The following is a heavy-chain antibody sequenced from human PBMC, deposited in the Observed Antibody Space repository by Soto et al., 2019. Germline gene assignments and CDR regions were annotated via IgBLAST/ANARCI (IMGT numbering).Heavy chain of an antibody. CDR3: ARHTANYDILTGTIDY. Sequence: QVQLQESGPGLVKPSETLSLTCTVSGGSVSSGSYYWSWIRQPPGKGLEWIGYIYYSGSTNYNPPLKSRVTISVDTSKNQFSLKLSSVAAADTAVYYWARHTANYDILTGTIDYWGQGTLVTVSS. V-gene: IGHV4-61*01. J-gene: IGHJ4*02. CDR1: GGSVSSGSYY. D-gene: IGHD3-9*01. CDR2: IYYSGST.